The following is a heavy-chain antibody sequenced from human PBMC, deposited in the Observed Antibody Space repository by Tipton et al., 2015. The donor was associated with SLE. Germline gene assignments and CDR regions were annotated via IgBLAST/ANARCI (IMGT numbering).Heavy chain of an antibody. D-gene: IGHD6-13*01. V-gene: IGHV3-7*01. CDR2: INQDGSVK. Sequence: FLRLSCAASGFSFSTYWMSWVRQAPGKGLEWVAKINQDGSVKSYVDSVKGRFSISRENARNSLYLQTDSLRAEDTAVYYCAKDRFSSSSGLDIWGQGTLVT. CDR1: GFSFSTYW. J-gene: IGHJ3*02. CDR3: AKDRFSSSSGLDI.